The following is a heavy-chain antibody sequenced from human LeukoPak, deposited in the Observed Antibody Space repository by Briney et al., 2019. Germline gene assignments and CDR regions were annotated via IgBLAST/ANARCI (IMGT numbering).Heavy chain of an antibody. J-gene: IGHJ4*02. D-gene: IGHD1-26*01. CDR1: GGSIISSSHY. CDR3: AKGLHSGTFYSGFDY. V-gene: IGHV3-23*01. Sequence: ATLPLTCTVSGGSIISSSHYWRCVRQAPGKGLERVSTIIGSGFGTYYADTVKGRFTNARDNSKKTQDLQINSLRAEDTAVYFCAKGLHSGTFYSGFDYWGQGTVVTVSS. CDR2: IIGSGFGT.